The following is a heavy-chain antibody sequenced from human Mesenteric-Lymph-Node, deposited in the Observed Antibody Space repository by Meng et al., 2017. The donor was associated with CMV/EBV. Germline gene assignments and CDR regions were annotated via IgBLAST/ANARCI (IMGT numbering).Heavy chain of an antibody. D-gene: IGHD2-21*01. CDR3: ARDQIVVAPRALYGMDV. CDR2: ISAYNGNT. Sequence: SVKVSCKASGYTFAGYYMHWARQAPGQGLEWMGWISAYNGNTNYAQKLQGRVTMTTDTSTSTAYMELRSLRSDDTAVYYCARDQIVVAPRALYGMDVWGQGTTVTVSS. CDR1: GYTFAGYY. V-gene: IGHV1-18*04. J-gene: IGHJ6*02.